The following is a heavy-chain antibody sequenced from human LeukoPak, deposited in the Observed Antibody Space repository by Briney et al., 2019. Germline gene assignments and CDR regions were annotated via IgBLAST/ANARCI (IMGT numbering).Heavy chain of an antibody. V-gene: IGHV3-23*01. CDR3: AKIGATGTYYFDY. D-gene: IGHD6-13*01. J-gene: IGHJ4*02. CDR2: ISGSGGST. Sequence: GGTLRLSCAASGFTFSSYGMSWVRQAPGKGLEWVPAISGSGGSTYYADSVKGRFTISRDNSKNTLYLQMNSLRAEDTAVYYCAKIGATGTYYFDYWGQGTLVTVSS. CDR1: GFTFSSYG.